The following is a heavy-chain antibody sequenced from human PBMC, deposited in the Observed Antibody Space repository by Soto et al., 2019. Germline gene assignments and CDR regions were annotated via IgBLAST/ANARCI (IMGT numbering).Heavy chain of an antibody. V-gene: IGHV6-1*01. Sequence: SQTLSLTCAISGDSVSSNSSTWNCIRQSPSRGLEWLGRTYHRSKWYNDYAVSVKSRIIINPETSKNQISLQLNSVTPEDTAVYYCAREDRGAFDYWGQGALVTVSS. D-gene: IGHD2-15*01. CDR2: TYHRSKWYN. J-gene: IGHJ4*02. CDR3: AREDRGAFDY. CDR1: GDSVSSNSST.